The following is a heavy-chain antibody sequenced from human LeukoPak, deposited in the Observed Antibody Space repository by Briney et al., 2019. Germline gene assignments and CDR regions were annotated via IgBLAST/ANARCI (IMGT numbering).Heavy chain of an antibody. CDR1: GFTFSSYW. D-gene: IGHD2/OR15-2a*01. CDR3: ARLLSNYYYYYMDV. J-gene: IGHJ6*03. V-gene: IGHV3-7*01. CDR2: IKQDGSEE. Sequence: GGSLRLSCAASGFTFSSYWMSWVRQAPGKGLEWVANIKQDGSEEYYVDSVKGRSTISRDNAKNSLYLQMNSLTAEDTAVYYCARLLSNYYYYYMDVWGKGTTVTVSS.